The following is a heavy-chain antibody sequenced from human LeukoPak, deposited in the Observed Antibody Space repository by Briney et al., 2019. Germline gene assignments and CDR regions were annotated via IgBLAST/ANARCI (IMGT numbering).Heavy chain of an antibody. CDR1: GYTLTDYY. CDR2: INPNSGAT. Sequence: GASVKVSCKASGYTLTDYYMHWVRQAPGQGLEWMAWINPNSGATNFAQKFQGRVTLTRDRSLSTAYMELSRLTSDDTAVYYCARPRVITTVSEALNIWGQGTLVSVSS. V-gene: IGHV1-2*02. CDR3: ARPRVITTVSEALNI. D-gene: IGHD3-3*01. J-gene: IGHJ3*02.